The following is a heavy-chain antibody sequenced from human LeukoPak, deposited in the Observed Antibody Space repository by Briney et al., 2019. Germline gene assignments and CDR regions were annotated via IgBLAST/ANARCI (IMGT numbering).Heavy chain of an antibody. D-gene: IGHD3-10*01. CDR2: IIPIFGTA. Sequence: SVKVSCKASGYTFTSYDINWVRQAPGQGLEWMGGIIPIFGTANYAQKFQGRVTITADESTSTAYMELSSLRSEDTAVYYCARDLKDYYGSGSSFDYWGQGTLVTVSS. V-gene: IGHV1-69*13. J-gene: IGHJ4*02. CDR1: GYTFTSYD. CDR3: ARDLKDYYGSGSSFDY.